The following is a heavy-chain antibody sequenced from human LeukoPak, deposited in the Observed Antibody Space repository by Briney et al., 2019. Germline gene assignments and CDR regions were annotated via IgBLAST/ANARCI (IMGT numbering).Heavy chain of an antibody. D-gene: IGHD2-15*01. CDR1: GGSISSYY. CDR2: IHYSGST. CDR3: ARLYCSGGSCYFDY. V-gene: IGHV4-59*08. J-gene: IGHJ4*02. Sequence: SETLSLTCTVSGGSISSYYWSWIRQPPGKGLEWIGYIHYSGSTNYNPSLKSRVTISVDTSKNQFSLELSSVTAADTAVYYCARLYCSGGSCYFDYWGQGTLVTVSS.